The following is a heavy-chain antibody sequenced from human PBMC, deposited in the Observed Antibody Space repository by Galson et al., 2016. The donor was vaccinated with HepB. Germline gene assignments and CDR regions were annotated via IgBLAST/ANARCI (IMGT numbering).Heavy chain of an antibody. V-gene: IGHV3-53*01. D-gene: IGHD4-11*01. Sequence: SLRLSCAASGFSFSDSYISWIRRAPGQGLEWVSLMYSDGRTHYADSAKGRFTISRDNSKNTVFLQMKSLRAEDSAVYFCYSRLGYCRGETCFGRYWGQGTLVTVSA. CDR1: GFSFSDSY. CDR2: MYSDGRT. J-gene: IGHJ4*02. CDR3: YSRLGYCRGETCFGRY.